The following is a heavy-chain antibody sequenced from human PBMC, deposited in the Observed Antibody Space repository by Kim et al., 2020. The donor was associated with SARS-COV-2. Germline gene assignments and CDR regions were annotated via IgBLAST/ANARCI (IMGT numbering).Heavy chain of an antibody. Sequence: SQTLSLTCAISGDSVSSNSAAWNWIRQSPSRGLEWLGRTYYRSKWYNDYAVSVKSRITINPDTSKNQFSLQLNSVTPEDTAVYYCARDRYDFWSGYPIDAFDIWGQGTMVTVSS. CDR3: ARDRYDFWSGYPIDAFDI. CDR2: TYYRSKWYN. CDR1: GDSVSSNSAA. J-gene: IGHJ3*02. V-gene: IGHV6-1*01. D-gene: IGHD3-3*01.